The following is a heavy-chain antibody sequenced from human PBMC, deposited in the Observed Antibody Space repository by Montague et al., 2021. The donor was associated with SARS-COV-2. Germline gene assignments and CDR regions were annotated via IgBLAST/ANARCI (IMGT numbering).Heavy chain of an antibody. CDR2: IYYSGST. V-gene: IGHV4-59*01. Sequence: SETLSLTCTVSGGSISNYYWSWIRQPPGKGLEWIGYIYYSGSTNYNPSLKSRVTISVDTSKSQFSLKLSSVTVADTAVYYCARVQRGYYYGLEVSAHFDYWAQGTLVTVSS. D-gene: IGHD3-10*01. CDR1: GGSISNYY. CDR3: ARVQRGYYYGLEVSAHFDY. J-gene: IGHJ4*02.